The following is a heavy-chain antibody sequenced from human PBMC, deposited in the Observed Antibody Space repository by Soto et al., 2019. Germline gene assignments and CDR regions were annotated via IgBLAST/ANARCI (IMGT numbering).Heavy chain of an antibody. CDR2: IYYSGST. CDR3: ARRVNGYLDY. CDR1: GGSISSYY. V-gene: IGHV4-59*01. D-gene: IGHD2-8*01. J-gene: IGHJ4*02. Sequence: SETLSLTCTVSGGSISSYYRSWIRQPPGKGLEWIGYIYYSGSTNYNPSLKSRVTISVDTSKNQFSLKLSSVTAADTAVYYCARRVNGYLDYWGQGTLVTVSS.